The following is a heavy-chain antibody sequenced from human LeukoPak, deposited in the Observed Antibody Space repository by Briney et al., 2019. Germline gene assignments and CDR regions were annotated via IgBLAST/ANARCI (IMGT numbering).Heavy chain of an antibody. D-gene: IGHD4-23*01. Sequence: PSETLSLTCTVSGGSISSSSYYWSWIRQPPGKGLEWIGEINHSGSTNYNPSLKSRVTISVDTSKNQFSLKLSSVTAADTAVYYCASDDYGGTRQFDYWGQGTLVTVSS. CDR3: ASDDYGGTRQFDY. CDR1: GGSISSSSYY. V-gene: IGHV4-39*07. CDR2: INHSGST. J-gene: IGHJ4*02.